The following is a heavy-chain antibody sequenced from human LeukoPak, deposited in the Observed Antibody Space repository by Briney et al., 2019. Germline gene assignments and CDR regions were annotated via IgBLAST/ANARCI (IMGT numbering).Heavy chain of an antibody. CDR3: ARGLGITMIVVVITNSSDYFDY. J-gene: IGHJ4*02. V-gene: IGHV4-34*01. Sequence: SETLSLTCAVYGGSFSGYYWSWIRQPPGKGLEWIGEINHSGSTNYNPSLKSRVTISVDTSKNQFSLKLSSVTAADTAVYYCARGLGITMIVVVITNSSDYFDYWGQGTLVTVSS. CDR1: GGSFSGYY. D-gene: IGHD3-22*01. CDR2: INHSGST.